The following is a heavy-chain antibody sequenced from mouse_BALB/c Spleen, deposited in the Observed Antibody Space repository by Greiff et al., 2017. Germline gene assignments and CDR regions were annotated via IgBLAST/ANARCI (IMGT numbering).Heavy chain of an antibody. J-gene: IGHJ4*01. CDR2: ISDGGSYT. D-gene: IGHD1-2*01. V-gene: IGHV5-4*02. CDR3: ARGATAPFYAMDY. Sequence: EVMLVESGGGLVKPGGSLNLSCAASGFTFSDDYMYWVRQTPEKRLEWGATISDGGSYTYYPASVKGRFTISRDNAKNNLYLQMSSLKSEDTAMYYCARGATAPFYAMDYWGKGTSVTVSS. CDR1: GFTFSDDY.